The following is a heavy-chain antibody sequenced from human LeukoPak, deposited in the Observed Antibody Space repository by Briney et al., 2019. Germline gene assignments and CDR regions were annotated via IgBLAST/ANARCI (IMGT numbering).Heavy chain of an antibody. D-gene: IGHD3-22*01. CDR1: GGTFSSYA. CDR2: IIPILGIA. Sequence: SVKVSCKASGGTFSSYAISWVRQAPGQGLEWMGRIIPILGIANYAQKFQGRVTITTDKSTSTAYMELSSLRSEDTAVYYCARSYYDSSGLDYWGQGTLVTVSS. J-gene: IGHJ4*02. CDR3: ARSYYDSSGLDY. V-gene: IGHV1-69*04.